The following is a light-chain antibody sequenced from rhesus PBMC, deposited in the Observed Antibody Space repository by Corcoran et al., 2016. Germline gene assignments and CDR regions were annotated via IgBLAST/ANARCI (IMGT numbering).Light chain of an antibody. V-gene: IGKV1-33*02. CDR2: AAS. CDR1: QGISNA. CDR3: QQGYSTPHT. J-gene: IGKJ4*01. Sequence: DIQMSQSPSSLSASVGDNVTITCRASQGISNALACYQQKPGKAPNLLIYAASSLESGVPSRFSGSRSGTYFTLTISSLQPEDFATYYCQQGYSTPHTFGGGTKVEFK.